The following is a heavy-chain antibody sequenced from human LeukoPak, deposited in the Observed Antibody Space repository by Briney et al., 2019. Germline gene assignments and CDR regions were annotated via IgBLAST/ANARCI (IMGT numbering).Heavy chain of an antibody. CDR1: GGSISSGGYY. V-gene: IGHV4-30-2*01. CDR2: IYHSGST. Sequence: SETLSLTCAVSGGSISSGGYYWSWIRQPPGKGLEWIGYIYHSGSTYYNPSLKSRVTISVDRSKNQFSLKLSSVAAADTAVYYCAREATDYYGSGSYGWFDPWGQGTLVTVSS. D-gene: IGHD3-10*01. CDR3: AREATDYYGSGSYGWFDP. J-gene: IGHJ5*02.